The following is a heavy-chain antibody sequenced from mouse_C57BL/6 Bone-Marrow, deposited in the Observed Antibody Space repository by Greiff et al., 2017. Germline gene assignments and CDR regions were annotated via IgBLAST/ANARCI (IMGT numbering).Heavy chain of an antibody. CDR1: GFTFSSYG. V-gene: IGHV5-6*01. Sequence: DVHLVESGGDLVKPGGSLKLSCEASGFTFSSYGMSWVRQTPDKRLEWVATISSGGSYTYYPDSVKGRFTISRDNAKNTLYLQMSSLKSEDTAMYYCARPHSYGSSFAYWGQGTLVTVSA. D-gene: IGHD1-1*01. CDR3: ARPHSYGSSFAY. CDR2: ISSGGSYT. J-gene: IGHJ3*01.